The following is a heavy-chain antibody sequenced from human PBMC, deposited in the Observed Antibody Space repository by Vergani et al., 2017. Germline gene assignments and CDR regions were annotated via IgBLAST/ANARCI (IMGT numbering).Heavy chain of an antibody. D-gene: IGHD3-3*01. CDR3: TTFVLRFLEWSGAFDI. V-gene: IGHV3-15*01. CDR2: IKSKTDGGTT. CDR1: GFTFSNAW. J-gene: IGHJ3*02. Sequence: EVQLVESGGGLVQPGGSLRLSCAASGFTFSNAWMSWVRQAPGKGLEWVGRIKSKTDGGTTDYAEPVKGSFTISRDDSKNTLYLQMNSLKTEVTAVYYCTTFVLRFLEWSGAFDIWGQGTMVTVSS.